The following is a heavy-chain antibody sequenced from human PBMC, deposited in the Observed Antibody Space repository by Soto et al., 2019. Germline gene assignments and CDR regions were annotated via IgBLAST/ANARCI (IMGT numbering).Heavy chain of an antibody. V-gene: IGHV3-30-3*01. J-gene: IGHJ2*01. Sequence: QVQLVESGGGVVQPGRSLRLSCAASGFTFSSYAMHWVRQAPGKGLEXXAVISYDGSNKYYADSVKGRFTISRDNSKXXXXXXXXXXXXXXXXXXXXXXPLWXXXYXXGYFDLWGRGTLVTVSS. CDR3: XXPLWXXXYXXGYFDL. CDR2: ISYDGSNK. CDR1: GFTFSSYA. D-gene: IGHD2-21*01.